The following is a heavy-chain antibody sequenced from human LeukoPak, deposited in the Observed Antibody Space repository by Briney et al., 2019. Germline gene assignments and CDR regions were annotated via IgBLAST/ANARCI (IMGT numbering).Heavy chain of an antibody. J-gene: IGHJ5*02. CDR2: IYYSGST. CDR1: GGPISSYH. Sequence: ETLSLPCTVSGGPISSYHGIWIRQPPGKGLEWFGYIYYSGSTKYNPPLERRLTISVDTPKTQFSLKLSSGTAAGPAVYYCARGSLGAAGYPPFDPWGQGTLVTVSS. CDR3: ARGSLGAAGYPPFDP. D-gene: IGHD6-13*01. V-gene: IGHV4-59*01.